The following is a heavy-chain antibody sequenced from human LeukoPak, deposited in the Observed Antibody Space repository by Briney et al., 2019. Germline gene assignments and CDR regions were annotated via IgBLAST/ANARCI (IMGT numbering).Heavy chain of an antibody. Sequence: GGSLRLSCAASGLTFSDHYMDWVRQAPGKGLEWVGRSRNKANSYTTEYAASVKGRFTISRDDSKTSLYLQMNSLQTEDRAMYYCARGSSYYYDTSGYYFDYWGQGTLVTVSS. CDR1: GLTFSDHY. V-gene: IGHV3-72*01. J-gene: IGHJ4*02. CDR2: SRNKANSYTT. CDR3: ARGSSYYYDTSGYYFDY. D-gene: IGHD3-22*01.